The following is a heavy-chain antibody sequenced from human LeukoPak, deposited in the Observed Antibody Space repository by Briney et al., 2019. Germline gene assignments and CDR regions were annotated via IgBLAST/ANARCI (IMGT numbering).Heavy chain of an antibody. CDR1: GFTFGDYG. CDR2: ISWNSDST. Sequence: GGSLRLSCEGSGFTFGDYGMSWVRQAPGKGPEWVAGISWNSDSTGYPDSVKGRFTISRDNAKNSLYLQMNSLGVEDTAFYYCARDRRGITGTEWFDPWGQGTLVTVSS. D-gene: IGHD1-20*01. V-gene: IGHV3-20*04. J-gene: IGHJ5*02. CDR3: ARDRRGITGTEWFDP.